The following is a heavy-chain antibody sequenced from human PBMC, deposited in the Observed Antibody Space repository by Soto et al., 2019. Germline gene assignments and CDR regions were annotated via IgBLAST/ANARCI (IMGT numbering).Heavy chain of an antibody. J-gene: IGHJ6*02. V-gene: IGHV4-34*01. CDR3: ARRGYYYYGMDV. CDR2: INHSGST. CDR1: GGSFSGYY. Sequence: QVQLQQWGAGLLKPSETLSLTCAVYGGSFSGYYWSWIRQPPGKGLEWIGEINHSGSTNYNPSLKSRVTISVDTSKNQFSLKLSSVTAADTAVYYCARRGYYYYGMDVWGQGTXXTVSS.